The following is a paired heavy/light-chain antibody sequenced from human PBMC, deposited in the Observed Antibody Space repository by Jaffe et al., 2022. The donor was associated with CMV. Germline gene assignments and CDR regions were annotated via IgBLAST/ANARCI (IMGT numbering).Heavy chain of an antibody. Sequence: QVQLQQWGAGLLKPSETLSLTCAVYGGSFSGYYWSWIRQPPGKGLEWIGEINHSGSTNYNPSLKSRVTISVDTSKNQFSLKLSSVTAADTAVYYCARASPPRGYCSSTSCPTLRGGGMDVWGQGTTVTVSS. J-gene: IGHJ6*02. V-gene: IGHV4-34*01. CDR2: INHSGST. D-gene: IGHD2-2*01. CDR1: GGSFSGYY. CDR3: ARASPPRGYCSSTSCPTLRGGGMDV.
Light chain of an antibody. CDR2: AAS. J-gene: IGKJ1*01. V-gene: IGKV1-8*01. CDR1: QGISSY. Sequence: AIRITQSPSSLSASTGDRVTITCRASQGISSYLAWYQQKPGKAPKLLIYAASTLQSGVPSRFSGSGSGTDFTLTISCLQSEDFATYYCQQYYSYPPTFGQGTKVEIK. CDR3: QQYYSYPPT.